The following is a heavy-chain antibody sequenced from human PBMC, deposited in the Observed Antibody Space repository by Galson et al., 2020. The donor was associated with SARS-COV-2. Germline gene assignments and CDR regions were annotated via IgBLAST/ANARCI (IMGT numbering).Heavy chain of an antibody. CDR3: ARGPPVLDYYDMWTGYMGGHYYYGMDV. V-gene: IGHV4-34*01. CDR2: INHSGST. CDR1: GGSFSGYY. J-gene: IGHJ6*02. Sequence: ASETLSLTFAAYGGSFSGYYWSWIRQPPGKGLEWIGEINHSGSTNYNPSPKSRVTISVDTSTNQYSLKLSSVTAADTAVYYCARGPPVLDYYDMWTGYMGGHYYYGMDVWGQGTTVTVSS. D-gene: IGHD3-9*01.